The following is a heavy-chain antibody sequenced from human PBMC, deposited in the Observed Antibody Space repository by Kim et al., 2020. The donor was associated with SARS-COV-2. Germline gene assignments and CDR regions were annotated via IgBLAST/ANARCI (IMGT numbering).Heavy chain of an antibody. Sequence: ASVKVSCKGSGYAFNIYDITWVRQAPGQGLEWMGWISPYNGNTIHAQSLQDRLTMTTDTPTTTAYMELRGLTSDDTAVYYCATAYFQRPIGGAWGQGTLVTVSS. CDR2: ISPYNGNT. D-gene: IGHD3-16*01. J-gene: IGHJ5*02. CDR3: ATAYFQRPIGGA. V-gene: IGHV1-18*01. CDR1: GYAFNIYD.